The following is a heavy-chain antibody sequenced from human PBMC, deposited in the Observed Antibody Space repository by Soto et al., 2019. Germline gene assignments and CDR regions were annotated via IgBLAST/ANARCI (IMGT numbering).Heavy chain of an antibody. V-gene: IGHV3-33*01. Sequence: GGSLRLSCAASGFTFSSYGMHWVRQAPGKGLEWVAVIWYDGSNKYYADSVKGRFTISRDNSKNTLYLQMNSLRAEDTAVYYCAIGGEVVVTPEGDWFDPWGQGTLVTVSS. CDR3: AIGGEVVVTPEGDWFDP. CDR1: GFTFSSYG. J-gene: IGHJ5*02. CDR2: IWYDGSNK. D-gene: IGHD3-22*01.